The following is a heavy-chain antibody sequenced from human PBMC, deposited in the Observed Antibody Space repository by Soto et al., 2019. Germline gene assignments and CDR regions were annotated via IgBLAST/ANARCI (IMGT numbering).Heavy chain of an antibody. D-gene: IGHD6-13*01. CDR2: IYRGGGT. Sequence: HPGGSLRLSCAASGFSVSGSYMGWVRQAPGKGLEWVSVIYRGGGTYYVDSVKGRFTISRDNSKNTLYLQMNSLRAEDTAVYYCAKRTIGSSYDYWGQGALVTVSS. J-gene: IGHJ4*02. V-gene: IGHV3-53*01. CDR3: AKRTIGSSYDY. CDR1: GFSVSGSY.